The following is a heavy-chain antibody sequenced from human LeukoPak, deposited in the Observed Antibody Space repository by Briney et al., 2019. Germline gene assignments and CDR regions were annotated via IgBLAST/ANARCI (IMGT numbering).Heavy chain of an antibody. CDR3: AKDAQLRSRWFDP. CDR1: GFIFTNYF. J-gene: IGHJ5*02. D-gene: IGHD3-16*01. V-gene: IGHV3-7*03. Sequence: GGSLRLSCAASGFIFTNYFMSWVRQAPGKGLEWVANIKQDGSEKYYVDSVKGRFTISRDNAKNSVYLQMNTLRAEDTAVYYCAKDAQLRSRWFDPWGQGTLVTVSS. CDR2: IKQDGSEK.